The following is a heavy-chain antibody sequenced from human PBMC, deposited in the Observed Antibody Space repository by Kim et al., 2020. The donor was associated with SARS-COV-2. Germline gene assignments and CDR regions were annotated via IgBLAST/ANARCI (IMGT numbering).Heavy chain of an antibody. V-gene: IGHV1-18*04. D-gene: IGHD6-6*01. J-gene: IGHJ6*02. CDR1: GYTFTSYG. Sequence: ASMKVSCKASGYTFTSYGISWVRQAPGQGLEWMGWISAYNGNTNYAQKLQGRVTMTTDTSTSTAYMELRSLRSDDTAVYYCARDRGSSSSHYYGMDVWGQGTTVTVSS. CDR3: ARDRGSSSSHYYGMDV. CDR2: ISAYNGNT.